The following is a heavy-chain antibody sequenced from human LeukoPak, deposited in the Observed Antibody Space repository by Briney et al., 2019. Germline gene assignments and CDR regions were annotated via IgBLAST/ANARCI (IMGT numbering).Heavy chain of an antibody. CDR2: IIPIFGTA. Sequence: SVKVSCKASGGTFSSYAISWVRQAPGQGLEWMGGIIPIFGTANYAQKFQGRVTITADESTSTAYMELSSLRSEDTAVYYCASFRDYYDSSGSHGGDYYYGMDVWGQGTTVTVSS. V-gene: IGHV1-69*13. CDR1: GGTFSSYA. J-gene: IGHJ6*02. D-gene: IGHD3-22*01. CDR3: ASFRDYYDSSGSHGGDYYYGMDV.